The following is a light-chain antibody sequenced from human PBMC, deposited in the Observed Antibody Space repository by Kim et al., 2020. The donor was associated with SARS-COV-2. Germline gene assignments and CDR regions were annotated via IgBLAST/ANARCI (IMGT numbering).Light chain of an antibody. CDR1: QSVARNH. CDR2: GTA. J-gene: IGKJ2*01. CDR3: QQYDRSPYT. V-gene: IGKV3-20*01. Sequence: LSPGERATLSCRARQSVARNHLAWFQQKPGQAPRLLIYGTASRATGIPDRVSASESGTDFTLTIRRLEPEDFAVYYCQQYDRSPYTFGQGTKLEI.